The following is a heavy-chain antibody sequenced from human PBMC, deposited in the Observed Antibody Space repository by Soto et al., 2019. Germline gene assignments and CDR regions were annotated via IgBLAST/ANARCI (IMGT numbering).Heavy chain of an antibody. CDR1: GGTFSSYA. V-gene: IGHV1-69*05. D-gene: IGHD3-22*01. CDR2: IIPIFGTA. Sequence: ASVKVSCKASGGTFSSYAISWVRQAPGQGLEWMGGIIPIFGTANYAQKFQGRVTMTTDTSTSTVYMELSSLRSEDTAVYYCARVRYYYDSSGYLGYWGQGTLVTVSS. CDR3: ARVRYYYDSSGYLGY. J-gene: IGHJ4*02.